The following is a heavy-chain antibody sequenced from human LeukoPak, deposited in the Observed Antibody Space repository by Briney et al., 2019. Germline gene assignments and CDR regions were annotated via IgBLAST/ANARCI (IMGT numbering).Heavy chain of an antibody. D-gene: IGHD6-19*01. J-gene: IGHJ4*02. V-gene: IGHV4-59*01. CDR3: ARDRGSGWYDFGY. CDR1: GGSISSYY. Sequence: SETLSLTCTVSGGSISSYYWNWIRRPPGKGLEWIGYIYYSGSTNYNPSLKSRVTIPVDTSKNQFSLKLSSVTAADTAVYYCARDRGSGWYDFGYWGQGTLVTVSS. CDR2: IYYSGST.